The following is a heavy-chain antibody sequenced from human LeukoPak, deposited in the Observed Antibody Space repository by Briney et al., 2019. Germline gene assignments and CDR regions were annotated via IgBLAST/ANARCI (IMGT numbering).Heavy chain of an antibody. CDR2: IYYSGST. Sequence: PSETLSLTCTVSGGSISSYYWSWIRQPPGKGLEWIGYIYYSGSTNYNPSLKSRVTISVDTSKNQFSLKLSSVTAADTAAYYCARQEGVATTFDYWGQGTLVTVSS. D-gene: IGHD5-12*01. V-gene: IGHV4-59*01. CDR3: ARQEGVATTFDY. CDR1: GGSISSYY. J-gene: IGHJ4*02.